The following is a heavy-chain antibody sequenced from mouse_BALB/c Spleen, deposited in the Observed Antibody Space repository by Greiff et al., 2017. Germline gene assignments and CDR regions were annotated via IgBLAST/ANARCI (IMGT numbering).Heavy chain of an antibody. J-gene: IGHJ2*01. Sequence: EVQLQQSGPELVKPGASVKIPCKASGYTFTDYNMDWVKQSHGKSLEWIGDINPNNGGTIYNQKFKGKATLTVDKSSSTAYMELRSLTSEDTAVYYCARRRVLTMITRDRRVPRDYFDYWGQGTTLTVSS. V-gene: IGHV1-18*01. CDR1: GYTFTDYN. CDR2: INPNNGGT. CDR3: ARRRVLTMITRDRRVPRDYFDY. D-gene: IGHD2-4*01.